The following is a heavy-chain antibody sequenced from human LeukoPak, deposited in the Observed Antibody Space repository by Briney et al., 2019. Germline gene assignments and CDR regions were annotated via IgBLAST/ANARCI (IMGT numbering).Heavy chain of an antibody. V-gene: IGHV3-23*01. D-gene: IGHD3-10*01. CDR1: GNSISRGYY. CDR2: ISGSGGST. CDR3: ARFAAGGSYYYYMDV. J-gene: IGHJ6*03. Sequence: ETLSLTCTVSGNSISRGYYWTWIRQPPGKGLEWVSAISGSGGSTYYADSVKGRFTISRDNAKNSLYLQMNSLRADDTAVYYCARFAAGGSYYYYMDVWGKGTTVTVSS.